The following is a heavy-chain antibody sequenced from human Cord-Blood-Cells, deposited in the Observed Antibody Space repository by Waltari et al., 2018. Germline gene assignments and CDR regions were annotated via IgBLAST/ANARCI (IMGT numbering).Heavy chain of an antibody. V-gene: IGHV4-39*01. CDR3: ARHFGSYYAFDI. CDR1: GGSISSSSYY. Sequence: QLQLQESGPGLVKPSETLSLTCTVSGGSISSSSYYWGAIRQLPGKGLEWIGSIYYSGGTYYNPSPKSRVSISGDTSKNQFSRKLSSVTAADTAVYYCARHFGSYYAFDIWGQGTMVTVSS. CDR2: IYYSGGT. D-gene: IGHD1-26*01. J-gene: IGHJ3*02.